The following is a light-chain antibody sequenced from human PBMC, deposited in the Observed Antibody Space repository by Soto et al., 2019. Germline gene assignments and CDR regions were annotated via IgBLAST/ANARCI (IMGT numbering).Light chain of an antibody. Sequence: DIVLTESPGTLSLSPGERATLSCGASQTVSSRFLAWYQQKPGQAPRLLIYDASTRATGIPARFSGSGAGTDFTLTITSLQSEDFGVYFCQQYKDWPTTFGQGTKVDIK. CDR1: QTVSSRF. CDR3: QQYKDWPTT. CDR2: DAS. J-gene: IGKJ1*01. V-gene: IGKV3-15*01.